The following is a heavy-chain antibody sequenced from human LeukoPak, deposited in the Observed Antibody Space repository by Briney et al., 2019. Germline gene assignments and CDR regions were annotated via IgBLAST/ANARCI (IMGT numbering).Heavy chain of an antibody. V-gene: IGHV4-59*01. CDR3: AREVEPISAMDQRDWYFDL. Sequence: SETLSLTCTVSGGSISSYYWSWTRQPPGKGLEWIGYIYYSGSTNCNPSLKSRVTISVDTSKNQFSLKLSSVTAADTAVYYCAREVEPISAMDQRDWYFDLWGRGTLVTVSS. CDR2: IYYSGST. D-gene: IGHD5-18*01. J-gene: IGHJ2*01. CDR1: GGSISSYY.